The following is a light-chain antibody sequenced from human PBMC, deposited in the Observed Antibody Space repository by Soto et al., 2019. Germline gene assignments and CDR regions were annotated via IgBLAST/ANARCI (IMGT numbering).Light chain of an antibody. Sequence: EIVLTQSPGTLSLSPGERATLSCRASQSXXXXXLAWYQQKPGQAPRLLIYGASSRATGIPDRFSGSGSGTDXXXTISRLXXEDFAVYYCQQYGSSPVTFGPGTKVDIK. V-gene: IGKV3-20*01. CDR3: QQYGSSPVT. J-gene: IGKJ3*01. CDR2: GAS. CDR1: QSXXXXX.